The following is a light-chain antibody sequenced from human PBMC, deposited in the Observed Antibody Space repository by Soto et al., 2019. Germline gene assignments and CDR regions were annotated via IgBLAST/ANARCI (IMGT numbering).Light chain of an antibody. J-gene: IGLJ1*01. CDR2: SNN. CDR1: SSNIGSNT. CDR3: GAWDDSVNGHYD. V-gene: IGLV1-44*01. Sequence: QSVLTQPPSASGTPGQRVTISCSGGSSNIGSNTVNWYQQLPGTAPKLLIYSNNQRPSGVPDRFSGSKSGTSASLAISGLQSEDEADYYCGAWDDSVNGHYDFGTGTKVTV.